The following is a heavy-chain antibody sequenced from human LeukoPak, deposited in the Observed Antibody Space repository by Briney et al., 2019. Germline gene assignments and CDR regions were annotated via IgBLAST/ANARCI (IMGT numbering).Heavy chain of an antibody. CDR1: GFTFDDYT. CDR3: VKDLTYESSGSVFDY. V-gene: IGHV3-43*01. J-gene: IGHJ4*02. D-gene: IGHD3-22*01. CDR2: ISWDGTT. Sequence: GGSLRLSCAASGFTFDDYTMHWVRQAPGKTVEWVSLISWDGTTYYADSMKGRFTISRDNSKNSLYLQMDTLRSEDTAFYYCVKDLTYESSGSVFDYWGQGTLVTVSS.